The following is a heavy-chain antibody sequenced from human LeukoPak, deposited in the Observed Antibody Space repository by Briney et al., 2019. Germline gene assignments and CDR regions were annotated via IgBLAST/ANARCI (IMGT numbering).Heavy chain of an antibody. J-gene: IGHJ4*02. CDR2: IHPGDSNT. D-gene: IGHD2-15*01. V-gene: IGHV5-51*01. Sequence: GESLKISCKGSGYSFTNYWMAWVRQMPGKGLEWMGIIHPGDSNTRYSPSFQGQVTISVDKSITTAYLQWSNLKASDTAVYYCATGRYCSGTTCYSSLDFWGQGTLVTVSS. CDR1: GYSFTNYW. CDR3: ATGRYCSGTTCYSSLDF.